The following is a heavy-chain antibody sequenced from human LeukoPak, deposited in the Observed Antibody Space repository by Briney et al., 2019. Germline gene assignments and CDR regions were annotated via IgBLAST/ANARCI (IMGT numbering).Heavy chain of an antibody. CDR1: GFTFSSYA. D-gene: IGHD4-17*01. V-gene: IGHV3-23*01. CDR3: AKAIGDYVAFDI. J-gene: IGHJ3*02. CDR2: ISGSGGST. Sequence: PGGSLRLSCAASGFTFSSYAMSWVRQAPGKGLEWVSAISGSGGSTYYADSVKGRFTISRDNSKNTLYLQMNSLRAGDTAVYYCAKAIGDYVAFDIWGQGTMVTVSS.